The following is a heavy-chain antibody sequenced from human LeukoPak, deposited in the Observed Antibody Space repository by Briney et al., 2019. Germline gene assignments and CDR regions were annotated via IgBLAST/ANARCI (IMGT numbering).Heavy chain of an antibody. J-gene: IGHJ4*02. D-gene: IGHD3-10*02. CDR1: GYTLTELS. V-gene: IGHV1-24*01. CDR3: APCSGSYYYFDY. Sequence: ASVKVSCKVSGYTLTELSMHGVRQAPGKGLEWMGGFDPEDGETIYAQKFQGRVTMTEDTSTDTAYMELSSLRSEDTAVYYCAPCSGSYYYFDYWGQGTLVTVSS. CDR2: FDPEDGET.